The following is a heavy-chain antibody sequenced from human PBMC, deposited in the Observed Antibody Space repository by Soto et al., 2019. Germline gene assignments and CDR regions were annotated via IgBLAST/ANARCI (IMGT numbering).Heavy chain of an antibody. V-gene: IGHV5-51*01. CDR3: ARPYHYYDSSGYYYFDY. CDR1: GYSFTSYW. J-gene: IGHJ4*02. D-gene: IGHD3-22*01. Sequence: GESLKISCKGSGYSFTSYWIGWVRQMPGKGLEWMGIIYPGDSDTRYSPSFQGQVTISADKSISTAYLQWSSLKASDTAMYYCARPYHYYDSSGYYYFDYWGQGTLVTVSS. CDR2: IYPGDSDT.